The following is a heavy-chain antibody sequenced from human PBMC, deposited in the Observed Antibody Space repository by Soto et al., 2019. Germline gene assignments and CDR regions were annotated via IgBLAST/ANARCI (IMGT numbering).Heavy chain of an antibody. D-gene: IGHD3-3*01. CDR1: GGSISSGGYY. Sequence: QVQLQESGPGLVKPSQTLSLTCTVSGGSISSGGYYWSWIRQHPGKGLEWIGYIYYSGSTYYNPSLKSRVTISVDTSKNQFSLKLSSVTAADTAVYYCARVGDFWSGYYPRRYYYYYYGMDVWGQGTTVTVSS. CDR3: ARVGDFWSGYYPRRYYYYYYGMDV. J-gene: IGHJ6*02. CDR2: IYYSGST. V-gene: IGHV4-31*03.